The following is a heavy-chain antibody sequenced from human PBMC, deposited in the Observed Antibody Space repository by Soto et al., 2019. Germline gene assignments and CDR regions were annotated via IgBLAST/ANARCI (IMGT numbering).Heavy chain of an antibody. J-gene: IGHJ4*02. Sequence: ASVKVSCKASGYTFTGYYMHWVRQAPGQGLEWMGWINPNSGGTNYAQKFQGWVTMTRDTSISTAYMELSRLRSDDTAVYYCARGLKDIVVVPAATFFDYWGQGTLVTVSS. CDR3: ARGLKDIVVVPAATFFDY. V-gene: IGHV1-2*04. CDR1: GYTFTGYY. D-gene: IGHD2-2*01. CDR2: INPNSGGT.